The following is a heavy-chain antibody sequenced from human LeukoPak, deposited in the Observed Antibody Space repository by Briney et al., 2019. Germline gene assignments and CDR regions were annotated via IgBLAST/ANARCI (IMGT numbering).Heavy chain of an antibody. Sequence: SETLSLTCAVYGGSFSGYYWSWIRQPPGKGLEWIGEINHSGSTNYNPSLKSRVTISVDTSKNQFSLKLSSVTAADTAVYYCARGPYSGSYYDWFDPWGQGTLVTVSS. D-gene: IGHD1-26*01. V-gene: IGHV4-34*01. CDR2: INHSGST. CDR3: ARGPYSGSYYDWFDP. CDR1: GGSFSGYY. J-gene: IGHJ5*02.